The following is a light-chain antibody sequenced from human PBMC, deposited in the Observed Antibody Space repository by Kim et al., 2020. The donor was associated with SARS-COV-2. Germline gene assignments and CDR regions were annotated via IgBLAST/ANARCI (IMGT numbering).Light chain of an antibody. J-gene: IGLJ3*02. V-gene: IGLV7-43*01. CDR2: STT. Sequence: GTVALTCASRTGAFTSGDYPNWFQQKPGQAPRALIYSTTNKHSGAPARFSRSLLGGKAALTLSGVQREDEADYYCLLHCGGTQCWVFGVGTKLTVL. CDR1: TGAFTSGDY. CDR3: LLHCGGTQCWV.